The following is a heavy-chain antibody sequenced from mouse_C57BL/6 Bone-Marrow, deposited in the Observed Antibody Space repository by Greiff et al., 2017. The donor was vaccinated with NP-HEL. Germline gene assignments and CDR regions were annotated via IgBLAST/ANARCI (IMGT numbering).Heavy chain of an antibody. Sequence: QVQLQQPGAELVKPGASVKLSCKASGYTFTSYWMQWVKQRPGQGLEWIGEIDPSDSYTNYNQKFKGKATLTVDTSSSTAYMQLSSLTSEDSAVYYCARGGMGHYFDDWGQGTTLTVSS. V-gene: IGHV1-50*01. D-gene: IGHD2-3*01. CDR3: ARGGMGHYFDD. CDR2: IDPSDSYT. J-gene: IGHJ2*01. CDR1: GYTFTSYW.